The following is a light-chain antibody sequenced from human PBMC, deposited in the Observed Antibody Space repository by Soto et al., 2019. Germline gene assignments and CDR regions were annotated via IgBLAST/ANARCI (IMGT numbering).Light chain of an antibody. V-gene: IGKV3D-15*01. Sequence: EIVLTQSPATLSLSPGERATLSCRASQSVSSYLAWYQQKPGQAPRLLIYGASSRATGIPDRFSGSGSGTESTLTISSLQSEDFAVYYCQQYNNWRSWTFGQGTKVDIK. J-gene: IGKJ1*01. CDR1: QSVSSY. CDR2: GAS. CDR3: QQYNNWRSWT.